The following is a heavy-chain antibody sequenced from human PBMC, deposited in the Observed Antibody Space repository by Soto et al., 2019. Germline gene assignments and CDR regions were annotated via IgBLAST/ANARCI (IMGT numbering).Heavy chain of an antibody. Sequence: SETLSLTCTACGGSFTSFYWSWIRQSPGKGLEWIGEIHHSGTTNYNPSLKSRVTISVDTSKNQFSLKLSSVTAADTAVYYCARSGNPAERSFDYWGQGTLVTVSS. V-gene: IGHV4-34*01. CDR3: ARSGNPAERSFDY. J-gene: IGHJ4*02. CDR2: IHHSGTT. CDR1: GGSFTSFY. D-gene: IGHD6-13*01.